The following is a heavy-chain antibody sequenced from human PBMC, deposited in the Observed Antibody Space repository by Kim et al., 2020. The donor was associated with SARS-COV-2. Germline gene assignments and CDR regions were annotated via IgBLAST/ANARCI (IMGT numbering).Heavy chain of an antibody. D-gene: IGHD1-26*01. CDR1: GGSFSGYY. Sequence: SETLSLTCAVYGGSFSGYYWSWIRQPPGKGLEWIGEINHSGSTNYNPSLKSRVTISVDTSKNQFSLKLSSVTAADTAVYYCARGRRKVGATTRTGWGQGTLVTVSS. V-gene: IGHV4-34*01. J-gene: IGHJ4*02. CDR2: INHSGST. CDR3: ARGRRKVGATTRTG.